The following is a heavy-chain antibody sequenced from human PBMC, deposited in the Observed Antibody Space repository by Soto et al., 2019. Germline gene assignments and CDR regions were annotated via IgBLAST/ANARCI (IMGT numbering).Heavy chain of an antibody. CDR2: ISGSGGTT. CDR1: GFTFSNYA. J-gene: IGHJ4*02. V-gene: IGHV3-23*01. Sequence: EEQLLESGGGLVQPGRSLRLSCAASGFTFSNYAMSWVRQAPVQGLDWVSAISGSGGTTYYADSVKGRFTIYSDISKNTLFLQMHSLRAEDASVYYCAKFFVETGSNSGWPWSFHCWGQGTLVTVSS. CDR3: AKFFVETGSNSGWPWSFHC. D-gene: IGHD6-25*01.